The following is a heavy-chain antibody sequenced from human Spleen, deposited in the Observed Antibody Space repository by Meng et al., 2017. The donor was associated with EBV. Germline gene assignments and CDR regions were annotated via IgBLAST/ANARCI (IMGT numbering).Heavy chain of an antibody. CDR1: GGSLTTYL. CDR2: INHRGSA. Sequence: VQPLPWGAGLSEPSENLSLTCAVDGGSLTTYLWIWIRHPPGKGLEWIGEINHRGSAHHNPSLKSRLTISLDTSTKPFSLKLSSVTAADTAVYYCSRSLGAAGPDYWGQGTLVTVSS. V-gene: IGHV4-34*01. CDR3: SRSLGAAGPDY. J-gene: IGHJ4*02. D-gene: IGHD6-13*01.